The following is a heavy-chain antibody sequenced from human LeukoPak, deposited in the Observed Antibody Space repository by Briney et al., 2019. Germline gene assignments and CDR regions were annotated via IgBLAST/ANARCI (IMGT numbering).Heavy chain of an antibody. J-gene: IGHJ4*02. D-gene: IGHD1-26*01. CDR2: ISSSSSYI. CDR3: ARDSGSYSQSPVHFDY. CDR1: GFTFSSYS. Sequence: GGSLRLSCAASGFTFSSYSMNWVRQAPGKGLEWVSSISSSSSYIYYADSVKGRFTISRDNAKNSLYLQMNSLRAEDTAVYYCARDSGSYSQSPVHFDYWGQGTLVTVSS. V-gene: IGHV3-21*01.